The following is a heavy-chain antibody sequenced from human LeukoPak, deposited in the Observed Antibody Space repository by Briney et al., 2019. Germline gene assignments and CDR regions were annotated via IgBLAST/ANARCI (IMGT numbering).Heavy chain of an antibody. D-gene: IGHD2-15*01. Sequence: GGSLRLSCAASGFTFSSYAMHWVRQAPGKGLEWVAVISYDGSNKYHADSVKGRFTISRDNSKNTLYLQMNSLRAEDTAVYYCARDGRDLVVAGSAFDIWGQGTMVTVSS. J-gene: IGHJ3*02. V-gene: IGHV3-30*04. CDR2: ISYDGSNK. CDR3: ARDGRDLVVAGSAFDI. CDR1: GFTFSSYA.